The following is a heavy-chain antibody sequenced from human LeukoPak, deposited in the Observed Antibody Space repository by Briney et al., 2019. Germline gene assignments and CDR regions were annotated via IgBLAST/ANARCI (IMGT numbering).Heavy chain of an antibody. Sequence: SETLSLTCTVSGGSISSHYWSWIRQPPGKGLEWIGYIYYSGSTNYNPSLKSRVTISVDTSKNQFSLKLSSVTAADTAVYYCAREVVPAAMGPGFWFDPWGQGTLVTVSS. J-gene: IGHJ5*02. CDR2: IYYSGST. D-gene: IGHD2-2*01. CDR3: AREVVPAAMGPGFWFDP. V-gene: IGHV4-59*11. CDR1: GGSISSHY.